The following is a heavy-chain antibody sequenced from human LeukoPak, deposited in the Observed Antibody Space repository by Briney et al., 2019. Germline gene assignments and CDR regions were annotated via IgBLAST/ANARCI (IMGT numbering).Heavy chain of an antibody. CDR1: GFTFSGSA. CDR2: IRSKANSHAT. Sequence: AGGSPRLSCAASGFTFSGSAMHWVRQASGKGLEWVGRIRSKANSHATAYAASVKGRFTISRDDSKDTAYLQMNSLKTEDTAVYYCTLTYYYDSSGYYSPYWGQGTLVTVSS. CDR3: TLTYYYDSSGYYSPY. D-gene: IGHD3-22*01. J-gene: IGHJ4*02. V-gene: IGHV3-73*01.